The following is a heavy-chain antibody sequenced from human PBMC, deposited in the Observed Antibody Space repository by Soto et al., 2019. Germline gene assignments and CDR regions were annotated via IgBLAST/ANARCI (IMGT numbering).Heavy chain of an antibody. J-gene: IGHJ4*02. CDR3: AREAGIAVAGTGLSKHAFDY. CDR2: TYYRSKWYN. D-gene: IGHD6-19*01. Sequence: QSQTLSLTCAISGDSVSSNSAAWNWIRQSPSRGLEWLGRTYYRSKWYNDYAVSVKSRITINPDTSKNQFSLQLNSVTPEDTAVYYCAREAGIAVAGTGLSKHAFDYWGQGTLVTVSS. V-gene: IGHV6-1*01. CDR1: GDSVSSNSAA.